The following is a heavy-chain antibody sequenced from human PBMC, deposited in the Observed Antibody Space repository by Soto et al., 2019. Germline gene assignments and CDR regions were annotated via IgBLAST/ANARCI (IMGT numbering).Heavy chain of an antibody. CDR2: LSWDRSTV. CDR1: GSSSDPFT. D-gene: IGHD2-15*01. J-gene: IGHJ4*02. V-gene: IGHV3-9*02. CDR3: AVSSPDIVVLPSSIYFTS. Sequence: GGSLRLSCVASGSSSDPFTMHWVRELPGKGLEWVAGLSWDRSTVAYADSVQGRFTISRDHAKNSVDLLMDSLRPDDTALYFCAVSSPDIVVLPSSIYFTSWGPGTQVTVSS.